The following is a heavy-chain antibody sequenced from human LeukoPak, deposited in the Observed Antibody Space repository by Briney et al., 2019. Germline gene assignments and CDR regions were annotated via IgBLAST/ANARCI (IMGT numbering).Heavy chain of an antibody. Sequence: GGSLRLSWVASGFTFSTYGMHWVRQAPGKGLEWVAVIWYDGSDKKYADSVKGRFTISRDNSKNTLYLQMNSLRAEDTAVYYCAKARGATYGTYYFDYWGQGTLVTVSS. CDR2: IWYDGSDK. CDR3: AKARGATYGTYYFDY. CDR1: GFTFSTYG. J-gene: IGHJ4*02. D-gene: IGHD4/OR15-4a*01. V-gene: IGHV3-33*06.